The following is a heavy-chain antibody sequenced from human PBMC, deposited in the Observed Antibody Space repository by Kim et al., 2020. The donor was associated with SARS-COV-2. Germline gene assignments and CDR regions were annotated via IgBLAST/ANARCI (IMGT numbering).Heavy chain of an antibody. V-gene: IGHV3-9*01. CDR3: AKDRGLWFGELSS. D-gene: IGHD3-10*01. J-gene: IGHJ5*02. Sequence: CADSVKCRFTFSRDNTNISLYLQMNSLRAEDTALYYCAKDRGLWFGELSSWGQGTLVTVSS.